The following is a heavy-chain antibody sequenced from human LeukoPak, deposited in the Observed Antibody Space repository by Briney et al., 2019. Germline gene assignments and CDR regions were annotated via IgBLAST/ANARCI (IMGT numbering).Heavy chain of an antibody. J-gene: IGHJ3*02. CDR1: RFTFDDYA. CDR3: AKGAEVFLEWVGAFDI. V-gene: IGHV3-9*03. CDR2: ICWNSGSI. Sequence: GRSLRLSCAGSRFTFDDYAMHWVRPAPGKGREGVSGICWNSGSIGYADSVKGRFTISRDNAKNSLYLQMNSLRAEDMALYYCAKGAEVFLEWVGAFDIWGQGTMVTVSS. D-gene: IGHD3-3*01.